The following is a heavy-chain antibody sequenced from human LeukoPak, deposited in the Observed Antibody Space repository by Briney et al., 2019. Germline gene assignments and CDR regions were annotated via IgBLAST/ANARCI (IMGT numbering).Heavy chain of an antibody. D-gene: IGHD6-19*01. CDR3: TKASQWLAFDY. J-gene: IGHJ4*02. CDR2: IYNSGTT. V-gene: IGHV4-59*11. CDR1: GGSISSHF. Sequence: SETLSLTCTVSGGSISSHFWSWIRQPPGKGLEWIGNIYNSGTTNYNPSLNSRVTMSVDTSKNQLSLQLTSVTAADTAVYYCTKASQWLAFDYWGRGTLVTVSS.